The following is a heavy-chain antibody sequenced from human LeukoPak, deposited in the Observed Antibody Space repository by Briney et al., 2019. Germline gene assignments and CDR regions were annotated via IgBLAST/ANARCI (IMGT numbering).Heavy chain of an antibody. J-gene: IGHJ6*02. D-gene: IGHD6-13*01. CDR1: GGSFGGYY. CDR2: INHSGST. Sequence: SETLSLTCAVYGGSFGGYYWSWIRQPPGKGLEWIGEINHSGSTNYNPSLKSRVTISVDTSKDQFSLKLSSVTAADTAVYYCARDRRHPIGYSSSWWNYYYGMDVWGQGTTVTVSS. V-gene: IGHV4-34*01. CDR3: ARDRRHPIGYSSSWWNYYYGMDV.